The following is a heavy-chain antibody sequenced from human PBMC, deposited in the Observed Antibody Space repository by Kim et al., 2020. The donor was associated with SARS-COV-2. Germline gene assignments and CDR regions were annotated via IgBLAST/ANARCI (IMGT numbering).Heavy chain of an antibody. CDR1: GFTFSSYA. CDR2: INGSGGRT. V-gene: IGHV3-23*01. D-gene: IGHD2-15*01. Sequence: GGSLRLSCTASGFTFSSYAMSWVRQAPGKGLEWVSTINGSGGRTYYADSVKGRFTISRDDSKNTLYLQMNSLRAEDTAAYYCAKGGHCSGGSCCAGWFEPWGQGTLGTVSP. J-gene: IGHJ5*02. CDR3: AKGGHCSGGSCCAGWFEP.